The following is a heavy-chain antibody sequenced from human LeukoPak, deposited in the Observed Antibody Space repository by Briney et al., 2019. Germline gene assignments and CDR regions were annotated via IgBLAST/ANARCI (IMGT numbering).Heavy chain of an antibody. V-gene: IGHV4-39*01. J-gene: IGHJ4*02. CDR1: GVSISTSRYY. Sequence: PSETLSLTCTVSGVSISTSRYYWGWIRQPPGKGLEWIGNIYYTGPTYYNASLESRVTISVDTPKNQFSLNLSSVTAADTAVYYCARQSGSSTWSSDYWGQGTLVTVSS. CDR2: IYYTGPT. CDR3: ARQSGSSTWSSDY. D-gene: IGHD6-13*01.